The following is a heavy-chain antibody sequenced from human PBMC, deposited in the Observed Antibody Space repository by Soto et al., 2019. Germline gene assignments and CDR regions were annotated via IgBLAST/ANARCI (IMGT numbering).Heavy chain of an antibody. CDR3: AKDYNYYDSSGYFPNWYFDL. Sequence: QVQLVESGGGVVQPGRSLRLSCAASGFTFSSYGMHWVRQAPGKGLEWVAVISYDGSNKYYADSVKGRFTISRDNSKNPLYLQMNSLRAEDTAVYYCAKDYNYYDSSGYFPNWYFDLWGRGTLVTVSS. J-gene: IGHJ2*01. D-gene: IGHD3-22*01. CDR1: GFTFSSYG. CDR2: ISYDGSNK. V-gene: IGHV3-30*18.